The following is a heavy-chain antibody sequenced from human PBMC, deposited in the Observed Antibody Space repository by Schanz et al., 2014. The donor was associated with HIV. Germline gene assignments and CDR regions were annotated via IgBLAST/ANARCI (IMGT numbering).Heavy chain of an antibody. Sequence: VQLLESGGGLAQPGSSLRLACVASEFSFHSHAMSWVRQAPGKGLEWVTVIWYDGSSKYYADSVKGRFTISRDNSKNTLYLQMNGLRAEDTAVYYCAKDLRLYSSSPGFDYWGQGTLVTVSS. CDR2: IWYDGSSK. D-gene: IGHD6-6*01. J-gene: IGHJ4*02. V-gene: IGHV3-30*18. CDR3: AKDLRLYSSSPGFDY. CDR1: EFSFHSHA.